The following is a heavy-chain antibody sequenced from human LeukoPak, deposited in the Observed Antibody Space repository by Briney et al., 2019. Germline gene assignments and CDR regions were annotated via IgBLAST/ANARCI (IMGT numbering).Heavy chain of an antibody. CDR3: ASALRSSPGDFDI. D-gene: IGHD4-17*01. Sequence: GGSLRLSCAASGFTFSSYEMNWVRQAPGKGLECVSYISSSGSTIYYADSVKGRFTISRDNAKNSLYLQMNSMRAEDTAVYYCASALRSSPGDFDIWGQGTMVTVSS. CDR2: ISSSGSTI. CDR1: GFTFSSYE. J-gene: IGHJ3*02. V-gene: IGHV3-48*03.